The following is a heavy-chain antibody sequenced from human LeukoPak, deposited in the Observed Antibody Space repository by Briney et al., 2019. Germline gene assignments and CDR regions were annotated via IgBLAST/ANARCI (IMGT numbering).Heavy chain of an antibody. CDR3: ARLYCSGGSCYQWFDP. D-gene: IGHD2-15*01. J-gene: IGHJ5*02. V-gene: IGHV1-46*01. CDR1: GYTFTSNY. CDR2: ISPSGGST. Sequence: GASVKVSCKAFGYTFTSNYMHWVRQAPGQGPEWMGVISPSGGSTTYAQKFQGRVTLSRDMSTSTAYMELSSLRSEDTAVYYCARLYCSGGSCYQWFDPWGQGTLVTVSS.